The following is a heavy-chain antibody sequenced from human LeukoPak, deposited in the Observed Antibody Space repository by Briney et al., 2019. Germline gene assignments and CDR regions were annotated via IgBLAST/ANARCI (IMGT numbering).Heavy chain of an antibody. CDR1: GYTFTSYD. J-gene: IGHJ4*02. CDR3: ARALGYCSGGSCYPSGS. V-gene: IGHV1-8*01. Sequence: SVKVSCKASGYTFTSYDINWVRQAPGQGLEWMGWMNPNSGNTGYAQTFQGRVTMTRNTSISTAYMELSSLRSEDTAVYYCARALGYCSGGSCYPSGSWGQGTLVTVSS. D-gene: IGHD2-15*01. CDR2: MNPNSGNT.